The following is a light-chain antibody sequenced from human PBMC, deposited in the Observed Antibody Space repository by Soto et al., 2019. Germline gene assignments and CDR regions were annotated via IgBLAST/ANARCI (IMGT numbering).Light chain of an antibody. V-gene: IGKV2D-29*02. Sequence: DVVMTQTPLSLSVAPGQPASISCKSSQSLLHMTGETFLFWYLQKPGQSPQLLIYEVSTRVSGVPDRFSGSGSGTDFTLEISRVETADVGISYCMQSTQLPPTFGQGTRLEIK. CDR3: MQSTQLPPT. J-gene: IGKJ5*01. CDR1: QSLLHMTGETF. CDR2: EVS.